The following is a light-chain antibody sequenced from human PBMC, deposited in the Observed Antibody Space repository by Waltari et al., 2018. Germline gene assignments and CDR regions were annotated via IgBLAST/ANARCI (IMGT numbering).Light chain of an antibody. J-gene: IGLJ3*02. V-gene: IGLV2-23*01. Sequence: QSALTQPASVSGSPGQSITISCTGTSSDFGRYNYVSWYQQHPGKAPKVMIYEGSKRPSGVSNRFSGSKSGNTASLTISGLQAEDEADYYCCSYAGSGTWVFGGGTKLTVL. CDR1: SSDFGRYNY. CDR2: EGS. CDR3: CSYAGSGTWV.